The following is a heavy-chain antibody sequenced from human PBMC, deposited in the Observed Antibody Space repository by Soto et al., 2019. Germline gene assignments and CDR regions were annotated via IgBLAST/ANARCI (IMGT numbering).Heavy chain of an antibody. D-gene: IGHD6-13*01. J-gene: IGHJ5*01. CDR1: GFTFSSYG. CDR2: IWYDGSNK. CDR3: AREAPIAAADVDYNWFDS. Sequence: GGSLRLSCVASGFTFSSYGMHWVRQAPGKGLEWVAVIWYDGSNKYYADSVKGRFTISRDNSKNTLYLQMNSLRAEDTAVYYCAREAPIAAADVDYNWFDSWGQGTQVTVSS. V-gene: IGHV3-33*08.